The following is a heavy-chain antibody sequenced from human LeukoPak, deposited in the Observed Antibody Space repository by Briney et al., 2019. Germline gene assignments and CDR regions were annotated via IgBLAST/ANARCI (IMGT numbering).Heavy chain of an antibody. Sequence: GGSLRLSCAASGFIFSSYTMNWVRQAPGKELEWVSSISSSSSYIYYADSVKGRFTISRDNAKNSLYLQMNSLRAEDTAVYYCARSLVRGVINDYWGQGTLVTVSS. CDR2: ISSSSSYI. CDR1: GFIFSSYT. D-gene: IGHD3-10*01. V-gene: IGHV3-21*01. J-gene: IGHJ4*02. CDR3: ARSLVRGVINDY.